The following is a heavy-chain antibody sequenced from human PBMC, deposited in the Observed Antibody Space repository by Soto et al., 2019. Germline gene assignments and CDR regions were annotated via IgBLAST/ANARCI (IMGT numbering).Heavy chain of an antibody. V-gene: IGHV3-23*01. D-gene: IGHD6-13*01. Sequence: GGSLRLSCAASGFTFSAYAMSWVRQAPGKGLEWFSVISGSDGATYYADSVKGRFTISRDNSKNTLYLQMNSLRAEDTAVYYCARQEYITTWYLKYWGQGTLVTVSS. CDR2: ISGSDGAT. CDR1: GFTFSAYA. J-gene: IGHJ4*02. CDR3: ARQEYITTWYLKY.